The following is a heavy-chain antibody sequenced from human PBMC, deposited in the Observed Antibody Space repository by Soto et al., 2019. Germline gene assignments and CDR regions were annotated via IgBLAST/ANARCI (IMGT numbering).Heavy chain of an antibody. V-gene: IGHV4-30-4*01. Sequence: LSETLSLTCTVSGGSISSGDYYWSWIRQPPGKGLEWIGYIYYSGSTYYNPSLKSRVTIAVDTSKNQFSLKLSSVTAADTAMYYCARTYDSSGPNSGASGCDIWCQGTMVTLS. CDR1: GGSISSGDYY. CDR2: IYYSGST. D-gene: IGHD3-22*01. J-gene: IGHJ3*02. CDR3: ARTYDSSGPNSGASGCDI.